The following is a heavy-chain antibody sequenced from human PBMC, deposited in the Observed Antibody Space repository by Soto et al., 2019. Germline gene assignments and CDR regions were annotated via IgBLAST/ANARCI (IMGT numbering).Heavy chain of an antibody. V-gene: IGHV3-23*01. Sequence: WSLRLSCSASGFTFINFGMRWVRQAPGKGLEWIASISGRGSSSYYADSVKGRFTISRDNYRNTLFLQIYNLTVKDTAVYYCAKEMLASISRPFDYWGQGSLVTVSS. D-gene: IGHD5-12*01. CDR1: GFTFINFG. CDR2: ISGRGSSS. J-gene: IGHJ4*02. CDR3: AKEMLASISRPFDY.